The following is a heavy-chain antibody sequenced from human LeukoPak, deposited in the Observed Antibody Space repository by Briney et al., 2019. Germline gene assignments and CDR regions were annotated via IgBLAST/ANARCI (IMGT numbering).Heavy chain of an antibody. V-gene: IGHV4-59*01. CDR1: GDSISIYY. D-gene: IGHD6-19*01. J-gene: IGHJ4*02. CDR2: IYNSGST. Sequence: SETLSLTCSVSGDSISIYYWSWIRQPPGKGLEWIGYIYNSGSTNYNPSLKSRVTISVDTSKNQFSLKLTSVAAADTAVYYCAAESERWLVRSWGQGTLVTVSS. CDR3: AAESERWLVRS.